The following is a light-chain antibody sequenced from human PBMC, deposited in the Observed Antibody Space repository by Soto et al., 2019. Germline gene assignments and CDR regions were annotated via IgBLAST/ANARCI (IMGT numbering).Light chain of an antibody. Sequence: EIVLTQSPGTLSLSPGERATLSCRASQSVSSSYLAWYQQKPGQAPRLLIYGASSRATGIPDRFSGSGSGTDFTLTISRLEPEDFAVYYCQQSHSTPYTFGQGTKVDIK. V-gene: IGKV3-20*01. CDR1: QSVSSSY. J-gene: IGKJ2*01. CDR3: QQSHSTPYT. CDR2: GAS.